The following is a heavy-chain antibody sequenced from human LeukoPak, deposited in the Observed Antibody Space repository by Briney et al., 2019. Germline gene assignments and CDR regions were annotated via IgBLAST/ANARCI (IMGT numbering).Heavy chain of an antibody. Sequence: SSETLSLTCALYGGSFTGYYWRGVREPPGKGREWMGEINHSGSTNYNPSLKSRVNISVDTTKNRFSLKLKCVTSAATAVHYCARNRSYYGSGGWGQGTLVTVSS. V-gene: IGHV4-34*01. D-gene: IGHD3-10*01. J-gene: IGHJ4*02. CDR3: ARNRSYYGSGG. CDR2: INHSGST. CDR1: GGSFTGYY.